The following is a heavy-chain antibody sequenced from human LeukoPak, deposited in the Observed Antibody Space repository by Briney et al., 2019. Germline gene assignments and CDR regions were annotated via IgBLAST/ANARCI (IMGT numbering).Heavy chain of an antibody. CDR3: TKASLAFGTKYFDP. V-gene: IGHV1-46*01. D-gene: IGHD3-10*01. CDR1: GYTFSSYY. Sequence: ASVKVSCKASGYTFSSYYIHWVRQAPGQGLEWMGLINPSGGSTNYAQKFQGRVTMTRDTSTSTVHMELRSLRSDDTAVYYCTKASLAFGTKYFDPWGQGTLVTVSS. J-gene: IGHJ5*02. CDR2: INPSGGST.